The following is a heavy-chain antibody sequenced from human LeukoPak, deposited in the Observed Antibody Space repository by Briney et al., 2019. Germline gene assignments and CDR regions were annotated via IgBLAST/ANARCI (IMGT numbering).Heavy chain of an antibody. CDR1: GGSIDSSNSF. J-gene: IGHJ3*02. Sequence: PSQTLSLTCNVSGGSIDSSNSFWGWIRQSPGKGLEWIGYIYYSGSTYYNPSLKSRVTISVDTSRNQFSLKLSSVTAADTAVYYCARVERMEYQLLYSGAFDIWGQGTMVTVSS. CDR3: ARVERMEYQLLYSGAFDI. V-gene: IGHV4-30-4*08. CDR2: IYYSGST. D-gene: IGHD2-2*02.